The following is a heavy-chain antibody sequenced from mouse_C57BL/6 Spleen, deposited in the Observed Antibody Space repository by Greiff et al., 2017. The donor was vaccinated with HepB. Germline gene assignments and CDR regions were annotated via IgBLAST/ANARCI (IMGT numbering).Heavy chain of an antibody. CDR2: IYPGDGDT. J-gene: IGHJ2*01. CDR3: ARDYGSSHYFDY. Sequence: VQLQQSGPELVKPGASVKISCKASGYAFSSSWMNWVKQRPGKGLEWIGRIYPGDGDTNYNGKFKGKATLTADKSSSTAYMQLSRLTSEDSAVYFCARDYGSSHYFDYWGQGTTLTVSS. V-gene: IGHV1-82*01. D-gene: IGHD1-1*01. CDR1: GYAFSSSW.